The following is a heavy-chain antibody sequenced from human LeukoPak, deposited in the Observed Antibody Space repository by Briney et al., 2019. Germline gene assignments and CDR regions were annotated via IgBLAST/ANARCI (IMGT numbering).Heavy chain of an antibody. CDR2: IYHSGST. J-gene: IGHJ4*01. CDR1: GGSISSSNW. CDR3: ARGVGYCSGGRCPFDY. D-gene: IGHD2-15*01. V-gene: IGHV4-4*02. Sequence: SETLSLTCAVSGGSISSSNWWSWVRQPPGKGLEWIGEIYHSGSTNYNPSLESRATISVDTSKNQFSLKVISVTAADTAVYYCARGVGYCSGGRCPFDYWGRGTQVTVSS.